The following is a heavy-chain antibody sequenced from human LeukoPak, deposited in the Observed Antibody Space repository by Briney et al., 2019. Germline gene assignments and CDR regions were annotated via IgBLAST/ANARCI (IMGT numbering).Heavy chain of an antibody. V-gene: IGHV4-59*01. CDR1: GGSISSFF. Sequence: PSETLSLTCTVSGGSISSFFWSWIRQPPGKGLEWIGYVHSSGSTKYNPSLKSRLIISVDMSKNQFSLKLRSVSVADTAVYYCARLAPGNYDILTGDPKVVFDYWGQGALDTVSS. J-gene: IGHJ4*02. CDR3: ARLAPGNYDILTGDPKVVFDY. D-gene: IGHD3-9*01. CDR2: VHSSGST.